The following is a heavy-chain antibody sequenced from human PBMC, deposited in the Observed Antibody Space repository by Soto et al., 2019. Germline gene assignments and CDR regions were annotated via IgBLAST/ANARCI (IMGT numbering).Heavy chain of an antibody. D-gene: IGHD1-20*01. CDR1: GGTFSNYY. Sequence: QVQLVQSGAEVKKPGSSMNVSCTTSGGTFSNYYISWVRQAPGQGLEWMGDIIPMFDTPKYAQKFQGRVTITADESTSAAYMELSSLRAEDTAVYYCARGYSTGYFDYWGQGTLITVSS. CDR3: ARGYSTGYFDY. V-gene: IGHV1-69*01. J-gene: IGHJ4*02. CDR2: IIPMFDTP.